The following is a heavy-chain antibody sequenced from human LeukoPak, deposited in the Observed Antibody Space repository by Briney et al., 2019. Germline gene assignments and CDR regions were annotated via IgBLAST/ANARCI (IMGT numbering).Heavy chain of an antibody. D-gene: IGHD6-19*01. Sequence: ASVKVSCKASGYTFTSNGISWVRQAPGQGLEWMGWISAYNGNTNYEQKLQGRVTMTTDTSTSTAYMELRSLRSDDTALYYCARGSSLLRPRNSGWGGAFDVWGQGTVVPVSS. CDR1: GYTFTSNG. V-gene: IGHV1-18*01. CDR2: ISAYNGNT. CDR3: ARGSSLLRPRNSGWGGAFDV. J-gene: IGHJ3*01.